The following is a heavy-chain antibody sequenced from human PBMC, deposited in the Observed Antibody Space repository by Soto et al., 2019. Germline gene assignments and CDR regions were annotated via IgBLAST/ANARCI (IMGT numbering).Heavy chain of an antibody. J-gene: IGHJ4*02. CDR3: ARKDDYGDYSHFDY. Sequence: TLSRTCTVSGGSISSGGYYWSWIRQHPGKGLEWIGYIYYSGSTYYNPSLKSRVTISVDTSKNQFSLKLSSVTAADTAVYYCARKDDYGDYSHFDYWGQGTLVTVSS. CDR1: GGSISSGGYY. D-gene: IGHD4-17*01. CDR2: IYYSGST. V-gene: IGHV4-31*03.